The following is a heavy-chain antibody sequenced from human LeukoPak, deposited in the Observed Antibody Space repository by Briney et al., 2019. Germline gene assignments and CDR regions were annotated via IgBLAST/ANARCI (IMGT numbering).Heavy chain of an antibody. CDR1: GFTFSDYY. J-gene: IGHJ4*02. V-gene: IGHV3-11*04. CDR2: ISSSGSTI. CDR3: ARERIVVVTATLDY. Sequence: PGGSLRLSCAASGFTFSDYYMSWIRQAPEKGLEWVSYISSSGSTIYYADSVKGRFTISRDNAKNSLYLQMNSLRAEDTAVYYCARERIVVVTATLDYWGQGTLVTVSS. D-gene: IGHD2-21*02.